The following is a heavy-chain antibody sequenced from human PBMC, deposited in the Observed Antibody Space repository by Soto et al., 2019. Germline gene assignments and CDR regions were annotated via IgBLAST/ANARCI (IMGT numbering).Heavy chain of an antibody. CDR2: ISHSGST. V-gene: IGHV4-31*03. J-gene: IGHJ4*02. D-gene: IGHD5-18*01. CDR1: GGSISSAAYY. CDR3: AREYTYGSNFFDC. Sequence: QVQLQESGPGLVKPSQTLSLSCTVSGGSISSAAYYWSWIRQHPGKGLEWIGYISHSGSTYYTPFRQSRVIIAADTSKNLFSLNLASVTAAVTAVYYSAREYTYGSNFFDCWGQGALVTVSS.